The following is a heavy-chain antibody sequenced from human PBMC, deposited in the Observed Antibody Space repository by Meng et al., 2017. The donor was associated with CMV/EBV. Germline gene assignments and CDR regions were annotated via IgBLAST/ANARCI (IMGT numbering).Heavy chain of an antibody. Sequence: SVKVSCKISGGTFNTYAITWVRQAPGQGFELMGLTIPLLDSPTYAQKLQGRVTMTTDTYTSTAYMELRSLRSDDTAVYYCARDQGWGQQLVNWRYNWFDPWGQGTLVTVSS. CDR1: GGTFNTYA. CDR2: TIPLLDSP. CDR3: ARDQGWGQQLVNWRYNWFDP. D-gene: IGHD6-13*01. J-gene: IGHJ5*02. V-gene: IGHV1-69*10.